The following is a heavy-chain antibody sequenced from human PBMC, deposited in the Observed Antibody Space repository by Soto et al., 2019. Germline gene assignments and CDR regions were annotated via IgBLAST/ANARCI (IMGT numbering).Heavy chain of an antibody. Sequence: SVKVSCKASGGTFSSYSISWVRQAPGQGLEWMGGIIPIFGTANYAQKFQGRVTITADGSTSTAYMELSSLRSEDTAVYYCARERLRERQLWSPGSHWGRGTLVTGSS. V-gene: IGHV1-69*13. CDR3: ARERLRERQLWSPGSH. CDR1: GGTFSSYS. J-gene: IGHJ4*02. CDR2: IIPIFGTA. D-gene: IGHD5-18*01.